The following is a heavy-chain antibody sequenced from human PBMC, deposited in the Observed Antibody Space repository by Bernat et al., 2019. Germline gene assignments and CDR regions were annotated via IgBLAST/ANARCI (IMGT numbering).Heavy chain of an antibody. D-gene: IGHD3-3*01. CDR3: AIKVWGTYGTIDYDLWSGYLGY. CDR1: GYTFTSYA. CDR2: INAGNGNT. J-gene: IGHJ4*02. Sequence: QVQLVQSGAEVKKPGASVKVSCKASGYTFTSYAMHLVRQAPGQRLEWMGWINAGNGNTKYSQKFQGRVTITRDTSASTAYMELSSLRSEDTAVYYCAIKVWGTYGTIDYDLWSGYLGYWGQGTLVTVSS. V-gene: IGHV1-3*01.